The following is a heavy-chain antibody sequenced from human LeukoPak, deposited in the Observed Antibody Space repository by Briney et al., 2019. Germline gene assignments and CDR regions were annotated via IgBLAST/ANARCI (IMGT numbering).Heavy chain of an antibody. V-gene: IGHV3-21*01. Sequence: GGSLRLSCAASGVTFSSYSMNWVRQAPEKGLEWVSSISSSSSYIYYADSGKGRFTISRDNAKTSLYLQMNRLRAEDTAVYYCAGLYYGSGSYYGYWGQGTLVTVSS. CDR3: AGLYYGSGSYYGY. D-gene: IGHD3-10*01. J-gene: IGHJ4*02. CDR1: GVTFSSYS. CDR2: ISSSSSYI.